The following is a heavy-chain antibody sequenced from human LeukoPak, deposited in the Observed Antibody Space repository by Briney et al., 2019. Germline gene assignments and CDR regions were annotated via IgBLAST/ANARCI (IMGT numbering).Heavy chain of an antibody. J-gene: IGHJ3*02. CDR1: GFTFSSCG. CDR2: ISYDGSNK. D-gene: IGHD6-19*01. V-gene: IGHV3-30*18. Sequence: GGSLRLSCAASGFTFSSCGMHWVRQAPGKGLEWVAVISYDGSNKYYADSVKGRFTISRDNSKNTLFLEMNSLRAEDTAVYYCAKALTSGWYLDAFNIWGQGTMVTVS. CDR3: AKALTSGWYLDAFNI.